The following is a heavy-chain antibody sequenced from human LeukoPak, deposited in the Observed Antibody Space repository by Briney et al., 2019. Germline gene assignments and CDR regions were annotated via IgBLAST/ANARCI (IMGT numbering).Heavy chain of an antibody. CDR1: GYSFTSYW. V-gene: IGHV5-10-1*01. CDR3: ARRSRFCSSTSCYVGYYGMDV. Sequence: GESLKISCKGSGYSFTSYWISWVRQMPGKGLEGMGRFDPSDSYTNYSPSFQGHVTISADKSISTAYLQWSSLKASDTAMYYCARRSRFCSSTSCYVGYYGMDVWGQGTTVTVSS. D-gene: IGHD2-2*01. J-gene: IGHJ6*02. CDR2: FDPSDSYT.